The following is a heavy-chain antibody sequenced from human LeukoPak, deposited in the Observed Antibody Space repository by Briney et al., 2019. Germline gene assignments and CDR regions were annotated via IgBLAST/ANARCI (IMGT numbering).Heavy chain of an antibody. Sequence: PGGSLRLSCAASGFTFSSYGMHWVRQAPGKGLEWVAVISYDGNNKYYADSVKGRFTISRDNSKNTLYLQMDSLRAEDTAVYYCAKPGDSSGWTSWGQGTLVTVSS. D-gene: IGHD6-19*01. CDR2: ISYDGNNK. CDR3: AKPGDSSGWTS. J-gene: IGHJ4*02. V-gene: IGHV3-30*18. CDR1: GFTFSSYG.